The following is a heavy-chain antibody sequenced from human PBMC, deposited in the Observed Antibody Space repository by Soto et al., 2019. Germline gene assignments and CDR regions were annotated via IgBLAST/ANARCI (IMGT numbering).Heavy chain of an antibody. CDR3: ARGKYGSSLDY. CDR2: IYYSGST. J-gene: IGHJ4*02. Sequence: SETLSLTCTVSGGSVSSGSYYWSWIRQPPGKGLEWIGYIYYSGSTNYNPSLKSRVTISVDTSKNQFSLKLSSVTAADTAVYYCARGKYGSSLDYWGQGTLVTVSS. D-gene: IGHD2-15*01. V-gene: IGHV4-61*01. CDR1: GGSVSSGSYY.